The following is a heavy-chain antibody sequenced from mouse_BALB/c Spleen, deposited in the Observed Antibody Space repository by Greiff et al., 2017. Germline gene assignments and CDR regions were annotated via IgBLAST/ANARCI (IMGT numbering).Heavy chain of an antibody. D-gene: IGHD2-10*01. V-gene: IGHV3-2*02. CDR1: GYSITSDYA. Sequence: EVQRVESGPDLVKPSQSLSLTCTVTGYSITSDYAWNWIRQFPGNKLEWMGYISYSGSTSYNPSLKSRISITRDTSKNQFFLQLNSVTTEDTATYYCATYYGNYYAMDYWGQGTSVTVSS. CDR3: ATYYGNYYAMDY. CDR2: ISYSGST. J-gene: IGHJ4*01.